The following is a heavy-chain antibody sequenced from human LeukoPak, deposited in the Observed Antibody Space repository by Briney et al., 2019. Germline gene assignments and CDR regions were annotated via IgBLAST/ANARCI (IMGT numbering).Heavy chain of an antibody. Sequence: SETLSLTCTVSGGSISSGSYYWGWVRQPPGKGLEWIGSGTTYYTPNLQSRVSRSIYKSRIHLSLNLSSATAADTSVYYSARTGGYIVWGVQIWFERWGQGTLVTVSA. CDR2: SGTT. V-gene: IGHV4-39*01. CDR3: ARTGGYIVWGVQIWFER. J-gene: IGHJ5*02. D-gene: IGHD3-10*01. CDR1: GGSISSGSYY.